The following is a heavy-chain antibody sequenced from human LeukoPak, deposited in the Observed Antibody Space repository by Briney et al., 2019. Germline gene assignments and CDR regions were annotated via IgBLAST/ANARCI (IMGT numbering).Heavy chain of an antibody. CDR3: ARLRYSSGYYSGY. D-gene: IGHD3-22*01. CDR1: GFTFSSYG. Sequence: QPGGSLRLSCAASGFTFSSYGMHWVRQPPGKGLEWVAVIWNDGSNKYYADSVKGRFTISRDNSKNTLYLQMDSLRAEDTAMFYCARLRYSSGYYSGYWGQGTLVTVSS. CDR2: IWNDGSNK. J-gene: IGHJ4*02. V-gene: IGHV3-33*01.